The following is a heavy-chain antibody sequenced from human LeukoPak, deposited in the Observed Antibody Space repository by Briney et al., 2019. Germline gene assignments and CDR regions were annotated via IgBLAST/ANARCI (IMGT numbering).Heavy chain of an antibody. CDR2: IYYGGST. CDR1: GGSISSYY. CDR3: AQSQWLVPRFDY. V-gene: IGHV4-59*01. J-gene: IGHJ4*02. D-gene: IGHD6-19*01. Sequence: SETLSLTCTVSGGSISSYYWSWIRQPPGKGLEWIGYIYYGGSTNYNPSLKSRVTISVDTSKNQFSLKLSTVTAADTAVYYCAQSQWLVPRFDYWGQGTLVTVSS.